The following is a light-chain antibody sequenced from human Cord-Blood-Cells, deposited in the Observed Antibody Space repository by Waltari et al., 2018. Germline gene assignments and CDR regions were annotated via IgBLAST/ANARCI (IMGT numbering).Light chain of an antibody. V-gene: IGLV2-14*01. CDR2: DVS. CDR1: SSDVGGYNY. J-gene: IGLJ7*01. CDR3: SSYTSSSTV. Sequence: QSALTQPASVSGSPGQSITISCTGTSSDVGGYNYVSWYQQHPGKAPKLMIYDVSKGPSGVSNRFSGSKSGNTASLTISGLQAEDEADYYCSSYTSSSTVFGGGTQLTVL.